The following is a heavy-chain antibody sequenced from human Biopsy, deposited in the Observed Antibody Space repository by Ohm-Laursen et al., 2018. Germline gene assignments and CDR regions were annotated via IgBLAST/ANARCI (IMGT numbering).Heavy chain of an antibody. CDR2: ISDSGST. CDR3: ARRGSGGRSFDH. J-gene: IGHJ4*02. D-gene: IGHD2-15*01. Sequence: SETLSLTCAVSGGSISSFYWTWIRQPPGKGQEWIGDISDSGSTNYKPSLKSRVIISVDTSKNQFSLNLSSVTAADTAVYYCARRGSGGRSFDHWGQGALVTVSS. CDR1: GGSISSFY. V-gene: IGHV4-59*08.